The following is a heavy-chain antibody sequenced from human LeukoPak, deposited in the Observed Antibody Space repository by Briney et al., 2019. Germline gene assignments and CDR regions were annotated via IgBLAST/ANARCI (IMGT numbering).Heavy chain of an antibody. J-gene: IGHJ4*02. D-gene: IGHD1-14*01. CDR1: PDSTTSNF. Sequence: SETLSLTCTVSPDSTTSNFWSWVRQPPGKGLEWIGEIHRSGSTNYNPSLQSRVTIPIDRSKNQIALELSSVTAADTAVYYCAREIVGGFNPGAYWGQGTLVTVSS. CDR3: AREIVGGFNPGAY. V-gene: IGHV4-4*02. CDR2: IHRSGST.